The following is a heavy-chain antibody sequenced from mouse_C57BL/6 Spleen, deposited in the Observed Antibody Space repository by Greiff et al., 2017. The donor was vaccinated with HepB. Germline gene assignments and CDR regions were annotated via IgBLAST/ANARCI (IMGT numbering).Heavy chain of an antibody. J-gene: IGHJ4*01. Sequence: QVQLKQSGPELVKPGASVKISCKASGYAFSSSWMNWVKQRPGKGLEWIGRIYPGDGDTNYNGKFKGKATLTADKSSSTAYLQLSSLTSEDSAVYFCARRVYYGSSYAMDYWGQGTSVTVSS. CDR1: GYAFSSSW. CDR2: IYPGDGDT. V-gene: IGHV1-82*01. D-gene: IGHD1-1*01. CDR3: ARRVYYGSSYAMDY.